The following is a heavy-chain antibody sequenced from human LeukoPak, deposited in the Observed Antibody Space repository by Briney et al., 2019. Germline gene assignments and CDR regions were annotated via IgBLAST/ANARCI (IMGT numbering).Heavy chain of an antibody. V-gene: IGHV3-21*01. D-gene: IGHD2-2*01. J-gene: IGHJ2*01. Sequence: GGSLRLSCAASGFTFSSYWMSWVRQAPGKGLEWVSSISSRSNYIYYADSVKGRFTISRDNAKNSLHLQMNSLRAEETAVYYCARDAYCSTTSCKEYFDLWGRGTLVTVSS. CDR2: ISSRSNYI. CDR3: ARDAYCSTTSCKEYFDL. CDR1: GFTFSSYW.